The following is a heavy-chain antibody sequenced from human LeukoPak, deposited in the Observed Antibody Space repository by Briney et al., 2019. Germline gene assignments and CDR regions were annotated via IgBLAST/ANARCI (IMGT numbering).Heavy chain of an antibody. CDR1: GFTFSSYS. V-gene: IGHV3-48*02. CDR2: ISSSSSTI. Sequence: GGSLRLSCAASGFTFSSYSMNWVRQAPGKGLEWVSYISSSSSTIYYADSVKGRFTISRDNAKNSLYLQMNSLRDEDTAVYYCARGTGYSSGWYPLGPNYYFDYWGQGTLVTVSS. J-gene: IGHJ4*02. D-gene: IGHD6-19*01. CDR3: ARGTGYSSGWYPLGPNYYFDY.